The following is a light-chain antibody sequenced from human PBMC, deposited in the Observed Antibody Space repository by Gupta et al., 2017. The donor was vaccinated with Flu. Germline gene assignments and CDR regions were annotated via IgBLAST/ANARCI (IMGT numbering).Light chain of an antibody. V-gene: IGLV3-10*01. CDR2: EEI. J-gene: IGLJ3*02. CDR1: ALPKNY. CDR3: LSQDRNGDQRV. Sequence: GKTTRSTGSGDALPKNYADCYHLTAGTAPQLVIYEEIKRPAGIPKRFSGSTAVTTAISTISGAQVEEEGDYYYLSQDRNGDQRVFGGGTKLTVL.